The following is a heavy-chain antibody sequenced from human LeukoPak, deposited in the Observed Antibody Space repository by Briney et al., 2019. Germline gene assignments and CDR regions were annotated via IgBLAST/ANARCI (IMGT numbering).Heavy chain of an antibody. Sequence: GGSLRLSCAASGFTLNTYAMSWVRQAPGKGLEWVSLIYSGGDKRYAASVKGRFTISRDNSKNTLYLQMDSLRVEDTAVYYCGGYSSLDHWGQGTLVTVSS. V-gene: IGHV3-23*03. D-gene: IGHD3-22*01. CDR3: GGYSSLDH. J-gene: IGHJ4*02. CDR1: GFTLNTYA. CDR2: IYSGGDK.